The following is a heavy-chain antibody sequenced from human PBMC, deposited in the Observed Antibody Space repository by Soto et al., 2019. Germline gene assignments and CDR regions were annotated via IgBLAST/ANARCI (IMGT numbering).Heavy chain of an antibody. V-gene: IGHV4-59*08. CDR1: GGSFSGYY. Sequence: PSETLSLTCAVYGGSFSGYYWSWIRQPPGKGLEWIGYIYYSGSTNYNPSLKSRVTISVDTSKNQFSLKLSSVTAADTAVYYCARHSFLLRWTLRSTFDYWGQGTLVTVSS. D-gene: IGHD4-17*01. J-gene: IGHJ4*02. CDR3: ARHSFLLRWTLRSTFDY. CDR2: IYYSGST.